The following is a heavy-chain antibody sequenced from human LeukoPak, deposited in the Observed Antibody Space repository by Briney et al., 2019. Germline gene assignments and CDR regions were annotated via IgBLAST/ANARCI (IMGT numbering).Heavy chain of an antibody. V-gene: IGHV3-23*01. Sequence: AGGSLRLSCAASGFTYNIYAMNWVRQAPGKRLEWVSSITGICGGGSTYYADSVKGRFTIARDNSKNTLYLQMSSLRAEDTAVYYCAKGDRAHCTGVKCYPFDYWGQGTLVTVSS. D-gene: IGHD2-8*02. CDR2: ITGICGGGST. CDR1: GFTYNIYA. CDR3: AKGDRAHCTGVKCYPFDY. J-gene: IGHJ4*02.